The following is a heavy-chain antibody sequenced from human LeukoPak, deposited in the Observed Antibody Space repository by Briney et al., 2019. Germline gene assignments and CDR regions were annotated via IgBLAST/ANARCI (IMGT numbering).Heavy chain of an antibody. CDR2: IYYSGST. D-gene: IGHD6-19*01. CDR1: GGSISSYY. CDR3: AREAHSSGWYGSLYYYYMDV. Sequence: SETLSLTCTVSGGSISSYYWSWIRQPPGKGLEWIGYIYYSGSTNYNPSLKSRVTISVDTSKNQFSLKLSSVTAADTAVYYGAREAHSSGWYGSLYYYYMDVWGKGTTVTVSS. V-gene: IGHV4-59*01. J-gene: IGHJ6*03.